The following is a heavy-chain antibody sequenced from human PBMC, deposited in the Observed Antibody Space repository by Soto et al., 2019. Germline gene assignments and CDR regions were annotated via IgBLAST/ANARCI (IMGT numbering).Heavy chain of an antibody. J-gene: IGHJ4*02. CDR1: GFTFRSYS. CDR2: ISTSSTYI. V-gene: IGHV3-21*01. CDR3: SRFETVAIHDIDY. Sequence: EVQLVESGGGLVKPGGSLRLSCAASGFTFRSYSMNWVRQAPGKGLEWVSSISTSSTYIIYAGSVKGRFTISRDDAKNSLFLQIDSLRVDDTAVYYCSRFETVAIHDIDYCGQGTLVTVSS. D-gene: IGHD3-9*01.